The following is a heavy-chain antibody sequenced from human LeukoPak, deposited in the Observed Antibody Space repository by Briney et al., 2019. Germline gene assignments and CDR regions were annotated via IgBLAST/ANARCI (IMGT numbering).Heavy chain of an antibody. Sequence: GGSLRLSCAVSVFTFSSYGMSGVREGPGKGLEWVSGINNSGGSTYYADSVKGRFTISRDNSKNTLFLQMDSLRAEDTAVYYCAKPGYSSSWYRNFDYWGQGTLVTVSS. J-gene: IGHJ4*02. CDR3: AKPGYSSSWYRNFDY. V-gene: IGHV3-23*01. CDR2: INNSGGST. CDR1: VFTFSSYG. D-gene: IGHD6-13*01.